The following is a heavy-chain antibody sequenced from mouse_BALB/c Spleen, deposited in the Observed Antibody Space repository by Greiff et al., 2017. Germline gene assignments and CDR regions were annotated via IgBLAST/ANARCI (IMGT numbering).Heavy chain of an antibody. V-gene: IGHV5-12-1*01. CDR1: GFAFSSYD. CDR3: ARHLLPPY. CDR2: ISSGGGST. J-gene: IGHJ3*01. Sequence: EVKLVESGGGLVKPGGSLKLSCAASGFAFSSYDMSWVRQTPEKRLEWVAYISSGGGSTYYPDTVKGLFTISRDNAKNPLYLQMSSLKSEDTAMYYCARHLLPPYWGQGTLVTVSA. D-gene: IGHD2-10*01.